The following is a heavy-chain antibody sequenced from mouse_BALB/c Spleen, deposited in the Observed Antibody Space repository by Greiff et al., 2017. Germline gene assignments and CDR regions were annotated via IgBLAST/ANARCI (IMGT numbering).Heavy chain of an antibody. CDR1: GYTFTSYW. J-gene: IGHJ4*01. V-gene: IGHV1-87*01. CDR3: ARRSYYAMDY. Sequence: VQLQESGAELARPGASVKLSCKASGYTFTSYWMQWVKQRPGQGLEWIGAIYPGDGDTRYTQKFKGKATLTADKSSSTAYMQLSSLASEDSAVYYCARRSYYAMDYWGQGTSVTVSS. CDR2: IYPGDGDT.